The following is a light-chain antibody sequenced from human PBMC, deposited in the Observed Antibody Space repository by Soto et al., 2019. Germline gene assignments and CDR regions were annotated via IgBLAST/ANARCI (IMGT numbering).Light chain of an antibody. CDR2: DNN. Sequence: QSVLTQPPSVSAAPGQKVTISCSGSSSNIGNNSVSWYQQLPGTAPKLLIYDNNKRPSGIPDRFSGSKSGTSATLGITGLQTGDEADYHCGTWDNSLSAGVFSGGTKAHRP. J-gene: IGLJ2*01. CDR1: SSNIGNNS. V-gene: IGLV1-51*01. CDR3: GTWDNSLSAGV.